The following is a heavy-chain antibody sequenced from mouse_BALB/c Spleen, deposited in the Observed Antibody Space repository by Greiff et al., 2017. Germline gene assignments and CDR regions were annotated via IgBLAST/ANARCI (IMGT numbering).Heavy chain of an antibody. V-gene: IGHV2-9-2*01. J-gene: IGHJ1*01. CDR2: IWTGGGT. CDR3: VRGGLYWYFDV. CDR1: GFSLTSYD. Sequence: QVQLKESGPGLVAPSQSLSITCTVSGFSLTSYDISWIRQPPGKGLEWLGVIWTGGGTNYNSAFMSRLSISKDNSKSQVFLKMNSLQTDDTAIYYCVRGGLYWYFDVWGAGTTVTVSS.